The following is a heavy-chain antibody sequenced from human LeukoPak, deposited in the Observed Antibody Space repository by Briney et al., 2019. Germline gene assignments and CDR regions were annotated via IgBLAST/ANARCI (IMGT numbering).Heavy chain of an antibody. V-gene: IGHV6-1*01. CDR2: AYYRSDWYI. CDR1: GDSVSSKTAG. J-gene: IGHJ5*02. D-gene: IGHD5-12*01. CDR3: ARDQDIAWFDP. Sequence: SQTLSLTCDISGDSVSSKTAGWSWLRQSPSRGLEWLGRAYYRSDWYIDYAASVKSRLTINPDTSKNQFSLQLKSVTPEDTAVYYCARDQDIAWFDPWGQGTLVTVSS.